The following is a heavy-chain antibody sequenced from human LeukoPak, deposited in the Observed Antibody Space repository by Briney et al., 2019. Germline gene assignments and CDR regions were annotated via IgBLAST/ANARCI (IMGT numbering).Heavy chain of an antibody. D-gene: IGHD6-19*01. J-gene: IGHJ4*02. V-gene: IGHV3-11*04. CDR3: ARGIDTSGWYDFDY. Sequence: GGSLRLSCAASGFTFSDYYMSWIRQAPGKGLDWVSYISSSGSNIYSADSVKGRFTISRDNAKNSLYLQMNSLRTEDTAVYYCARGIDTSGWYDFDYWGQGTLVTVSS. CDR2: ISSSGSNI. CDR1: GFTFSDYY.